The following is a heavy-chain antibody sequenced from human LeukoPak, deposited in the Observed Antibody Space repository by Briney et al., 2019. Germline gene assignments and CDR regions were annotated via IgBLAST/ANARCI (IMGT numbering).Heavy chain of an antibody. CDR2: IYYSGST. V-gene: IGHV4-59*08. Sequence: SETLSLTCTVSGGSISSYYWSWIRQPPGKGLEWIGYIYYSGSTNYNPSLKSRVTISVDTSKNQFSLKLSSVTAADTAVYYCARQAGYSSGWSFDYWGQGTLVTVSS. D-gene: IGHD6-19*01. J-gene: IGHJ4*02. CDR3: ARQAGYSSGWSFDY. CDR1: GGSISSYY.